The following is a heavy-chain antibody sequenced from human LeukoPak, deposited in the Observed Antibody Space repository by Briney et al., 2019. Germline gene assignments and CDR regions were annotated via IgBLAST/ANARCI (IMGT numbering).Heavy chain of an antibody. D-gene: IGHD5-12*01. CDR1: GFTFSSYW. J-gene: IGHJ4*02. V-gene: IGHV3-74*03. CDR3: AREGRVSGYDFDC. CDR2: INSDGSSI. Sequence: GGSLRLSCAASGFTFSSYWMNWVRQAPGKGLEWVSRINSDGSSITYADSVKGRFTISRDNAENTMYLQMSSLRVEDTAGYYCAREGRVSGYDFDCWGQGTLVTVSS.